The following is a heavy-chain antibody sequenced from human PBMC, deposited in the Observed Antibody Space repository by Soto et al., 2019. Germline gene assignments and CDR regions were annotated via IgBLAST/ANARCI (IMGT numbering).Heavy chain of an antibody. J-gene: IGHJ3*02. CDR2: ISYDGSNK. V-gene: IGHV3-30-3*01. Sequence: GGSLRLSCAASGFTFSSYAMHWVRQAPGKGLEWVAVISYDGSNKYYADSVKGRFTISRDNSKNTLYLQMNSLRAEDTAVYYCARDGPRVYPRSGITMIRGNAFDIWGQGTMVTVSS. CDR3: ARDGPRVYPRSGITMIRGNAFDI. CDR1: GFTFSSYA. D-gene: IGHD3-22*01.